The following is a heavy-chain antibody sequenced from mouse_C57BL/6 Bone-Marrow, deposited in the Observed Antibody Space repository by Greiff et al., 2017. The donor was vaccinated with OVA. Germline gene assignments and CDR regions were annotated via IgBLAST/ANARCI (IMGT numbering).Heavy chain of an antibody. CDR1: GFTFSNYW. CDR3: TGGGFPFAY. CDR2: IRLKSDNYAT. V-gene: IGHV6-3*01. Sequence: DVQLQESGGGLVQPGGSMKLSCVASGFTFSNYWMNWVRQSPEKGLEWVAQIRLKSDNYATHYAESVKGRFTISRDDSKSSVYLQMNNLRAEDTGIYYCTGGGFPFAYWGQGTLVTVSA. J-gene: IGHJ3*01.